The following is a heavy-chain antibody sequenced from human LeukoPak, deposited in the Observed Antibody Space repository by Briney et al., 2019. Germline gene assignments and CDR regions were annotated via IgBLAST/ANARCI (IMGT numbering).Heavy chain of an antibody. V-gene: IGHV4-34*01. CDR3: ARGADSGSYYNWFDP. J-gene: IGHJ5*02. Sequence: SETLSLTCTVSGGSISSYYWSWFRQPPGKGLEWIGEINHSGSTSDNPSLKSRVTISIDTSKNQFSLQLSSVTAADTAVYYCARGADSGSYYNWFDPWGQGTLVTVSS. D-gene: IGHD1-26*01. CDR2: INHSGST. CDR1: GGSISSYY.